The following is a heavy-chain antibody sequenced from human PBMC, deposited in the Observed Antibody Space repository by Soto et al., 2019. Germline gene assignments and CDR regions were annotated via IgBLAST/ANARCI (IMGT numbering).Heavy chain of an antibody. Sequence: GGSLRLSCAASGFTFSSYSMNWVRQAPGKGLEWVSYISSSSSTIYYADSVKGRFTISRDNAKNSLYLQMISLRAEDTAVYYCARGDYYDTSGPFSDAFDIWGQGTMVTVS. CDR3: ARGDYYDTSGPFSDAFDI. V-gene: IGHV3-48*04. J-gene: IGHJ3*02. D-gene: IGHD3-22*01. CDR1: GFTFSSYS. CDR2: ISSSSSTI.